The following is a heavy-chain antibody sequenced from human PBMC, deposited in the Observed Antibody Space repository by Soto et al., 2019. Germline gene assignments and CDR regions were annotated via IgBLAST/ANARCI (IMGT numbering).Heavy chain of an antibody. J-gene: IGHJ4*02. D-gene: IGHD6-13*01. CDR1: GFTFSSYA. V-gene: IGHV3-30-3*01. CDR3: ASAAPPKYSSSWYFRD. CDR2: ISYDGSNK. Sequence: QVQLVESGGGVVQPGRSLRLSCAASGFTFSSYAMHWVRQAPGKGLEWVAVISYDGSNKYYADSVKGRFTISRDNSKNTLYLQMNSLRAEDTAVYYCASAAPPKYSSSWYFRDWCQGTLVTVSS.